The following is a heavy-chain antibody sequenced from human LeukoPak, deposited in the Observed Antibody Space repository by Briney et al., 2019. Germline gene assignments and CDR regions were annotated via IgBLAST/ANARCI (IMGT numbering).Heavy chain of an antibody. V-gene: IGHV4-39*01. D-gene: IGHD3/OR15-3a*01. CDR3: GRRGHLHRPF. Sequence: PSETLSLTCTVSGDSDDSIKSSSYYWAWIRLPPGKGLEWVGSIYHDGSTYYNPSLRGRVTISVDTSKSQFSVKLNSVTAADTAMYYCGRRGHLHRPFWGQGTLVTVSS. J-gene: IGHJ4*02. CDR1: GDSDDSIKSSSYY. CDR2: IYHDGST.